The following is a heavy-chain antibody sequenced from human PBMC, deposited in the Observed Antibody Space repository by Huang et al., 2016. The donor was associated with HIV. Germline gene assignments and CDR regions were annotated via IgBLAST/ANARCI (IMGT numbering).Heavy chain of an antibody. Sequence: QVQLHQWGAGLLKPSETLSLPCAVYGGSFSGYYWRWIRQPPGKGLDWIGEITQSGSNNYNPSLKSRVTISEETSKTQFSRKLSSVTAADTAVYYCARAPHYGSGSYYYWGQGTLVTVSS. V-gene: IGHV4-34*01. J-gene: IGHJ4*02. CDR3: ARAPHYGSGSYYY. D-gene: IGHD3-10*01. CDR1: GGSFSGYY. CDR2: ITQSGSN.